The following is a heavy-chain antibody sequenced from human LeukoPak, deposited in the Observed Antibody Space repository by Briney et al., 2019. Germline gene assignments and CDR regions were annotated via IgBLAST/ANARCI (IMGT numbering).Heavy chain of an antibody. CDR2: IYHSGST. D-gene: IGHD3-22*01. V-gene: IGHV4-38-2*01. CDR3: ARYHYDSSGYYWGNFDY. J-gene: IGHJ4*02. CDR1: GYSISSGYF. Sequence: PSETLSLTCAVSGYSISSGYFWAWIRQPPGKGLEWIGNIYHSGSTYYNPSLKSRVTISVDTSKNQFSLKLSSVTAADTAVYYCARYHYDSSGYYWGNFDYWGQGTLVTVSS.